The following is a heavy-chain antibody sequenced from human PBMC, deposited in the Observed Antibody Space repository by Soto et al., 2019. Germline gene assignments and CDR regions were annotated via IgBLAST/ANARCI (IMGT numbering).Heavy chain of an antibody. V-gene: IGHV4-31*03. CDR1: GGSISGGRYY. J-gene: IGHJ6*02. CDR3: TRDRGFGMDV. CDR2: IYDNGIT. Sequence: QVPLQESGPGLVKPSQTLSLTCNVSGGSISGGRYYWNWIRQHTGKGLEWIGNIYDNGITYYNPSLKSRVIISEATSKDQFCLRLSSVAAAAAAVYYCTRDRGFGMDVWGQGTTVTVSS.